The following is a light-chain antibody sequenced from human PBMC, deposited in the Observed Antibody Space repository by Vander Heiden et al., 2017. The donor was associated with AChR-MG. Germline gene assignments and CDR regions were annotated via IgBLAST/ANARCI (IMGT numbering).Light chain of an antibody. CDR2: AAS. CDR3: QQCDSTPWT. CDR1: QGISSY. Sequence: DIQMTQSPSSLSASVGDRVTITCRASQGISSYLNWYQQKPGKAPKLLIYAASSLQSGVPSRFSGSGSGTDFTLTISSLQPEDFATYYCQQCDSTPWTFGQGTKVEIK. V-gene: IGKV1-39*01. J-gene: IGKJ1*01.